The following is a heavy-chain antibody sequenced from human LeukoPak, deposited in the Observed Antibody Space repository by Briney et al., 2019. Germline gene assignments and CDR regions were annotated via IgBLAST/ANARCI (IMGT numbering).Heavy chain of an antibody. CDR3: AKVVQYTASTGTGLDY. V-gene: IGHV3-33*06. CDR1: GFIFSNYG. D-gene: IGHD6-13*01. J-gene: IGHJ4*02. Sequence: GGSLGLSCAASGFIFSNYGMHWVRQAPGKGLDWVAVIWYDGSYKYYADSVKGRFTISRDNSENTLYLQMNSLRAEDTAIYYCAKVVQYTASTGTGLDYWGQGTLVTVSS. CDR2: IWYDGSYK.